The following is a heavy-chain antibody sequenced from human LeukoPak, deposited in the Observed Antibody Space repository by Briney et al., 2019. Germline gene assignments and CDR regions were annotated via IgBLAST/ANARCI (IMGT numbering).Heavy chain of an antibody. CDR3: AKDLYQYQLLQNFDY. Sequence: PGGSLRLSCAASGFTFSSYGMHWVRQAPGKGLEWVAVISYDGSNKYYADSVKGRFTISRDNSKNTLYLQMNSLRAEDTAVYYCAKDLYQYQLLQNFDYWGQGTLVTVSS. V-gene: IGHV3-30*18. J-gene: IGHJ4*02. CDR2: ISYDGSNK. D-gene: IGHD2-2*01. CDR1: GFTFSSYG.